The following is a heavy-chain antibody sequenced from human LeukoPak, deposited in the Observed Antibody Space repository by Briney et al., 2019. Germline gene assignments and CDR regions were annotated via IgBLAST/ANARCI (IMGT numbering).Heavy chain of an antibody. CDR1: GGSISSYY. Sequence: SETLSLTCTVSGGSISSYYWSWIRQPPGKGLEWIGYIYYSGSTNYNPSLKSRVTISVDTSKNQFSLKLTSVTAADTAMYYCARQKVAVSGMGFVYWGQGTLVTVSS. CDR2: IYYSGST. D-gene: IGHD6-19*01. CDR3: ARQKVAVSGMGFVY. J-gene: IGHJ4*02. V-gene: IGHV4-59*08.